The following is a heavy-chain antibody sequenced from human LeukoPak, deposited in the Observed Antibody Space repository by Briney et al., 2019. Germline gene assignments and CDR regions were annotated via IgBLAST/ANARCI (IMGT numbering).Heavy chain of an antibody. Sequence: GSLRLSCAASGFIFSSYAMTWVRQPPGEGLQWVSTISGSGGDTYYADFVKGRFTISRDNSKNTLYLQMNSLRAGDTAVYYCARDPGSSLSKWFDPWGQGTLVTVSS. D-gene: IGHD6-6*01. J-gene: IGHJ5*02. V-gene: IGHV3-23*01. CDR1: GFIFSSYA. CDR3: ARDPGSSLSKWFDP. CDR2: ISGSGGDT.